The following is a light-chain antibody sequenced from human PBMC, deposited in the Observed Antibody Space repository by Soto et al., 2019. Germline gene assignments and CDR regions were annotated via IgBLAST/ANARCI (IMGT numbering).Light chain of an antibody. CDR3: QQYNNWPPGFT. J-gene: IGKJ3*01. V-gene: IGKV3-15*01. CDR2: GAS. CDR1: QSVSSN. Sequence: EIVMTQSPATLSVSPGERATLSCRASQSVSSNLAWYQQKPGQAPRLLIYGASTRATGIPDRFSGSGSGTEFTLTISSLQSEDFAVYYCQQYNNWPPGFTFGPGTKVDIK.